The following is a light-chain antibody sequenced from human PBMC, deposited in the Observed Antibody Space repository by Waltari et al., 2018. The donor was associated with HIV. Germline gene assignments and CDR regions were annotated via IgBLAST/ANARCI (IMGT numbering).Light chain of an antibody. V-gene: IGLV1-44*01. CDR3: AAWDDSMEGHV. CDR1: SADIGSNP. J-gene: IGLJ2*01. Sequence: QSVLTQPPSASGTPGQTVTISCSGSSADIGSNPENWYKQLPGTAPKLLIYNTYQRPSGVPARVSASQSGTSASLAISGLQSEDEADYYCAAWDDSMEGHVFGGGTKLTIL. CDR2: NTY.